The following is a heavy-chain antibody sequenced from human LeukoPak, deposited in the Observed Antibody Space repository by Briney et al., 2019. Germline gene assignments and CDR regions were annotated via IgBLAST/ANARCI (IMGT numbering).Heavy chain of an antibody. V-gene: IGHV4-38-2*02. CDR3: ARGLYVVVVAANNWFDP. J-gene: IGHJ5*02. D-gene: IGHD2-15*01. Sequence: NPSETLSLTCTVSGYSISSGYYWGWIRQPPGKGLEWIGSIYHSGSTYYNPSLKSRVTISVDTSKNQFSLKLSSVTAADTAVYYCARGLYVVVVAANNWFDPWGQGTLVTVSS. CDR2: IYHSGST. CDR1: GYSISSGYY.